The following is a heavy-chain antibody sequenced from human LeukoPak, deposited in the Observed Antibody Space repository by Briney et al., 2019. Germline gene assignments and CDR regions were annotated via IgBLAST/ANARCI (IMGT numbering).Heavy chain of an antibody. CDR2: IKRKTEGGAT. J-gene: IGHJ4*02. CDR1: GVIFTNYD. V-gene: IGHV3-15*07. CDR3: TTGNFGPY. Sequence: PGGSLRLSCVASGVIFTNYDIHWVRQAPGKGLEWVGRIKRKTEGGATDYAGPVKGRFTISRDDSKNTLFLHVNSLKTEDTAVYYCTTGNFGPYWGQGTLVTVSS. D-gene: IGHD3-10*01.